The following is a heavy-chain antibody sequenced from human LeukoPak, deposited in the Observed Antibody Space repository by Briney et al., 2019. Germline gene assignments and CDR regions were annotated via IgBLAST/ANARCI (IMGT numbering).Heavy chain of an antibody. V-gene: IGHV1-2*02. J-gene: IGHJ3*02. CDR2: INPNTGGT. CDR1: GYIFTDYY. Sequence: ASVTVSFKVSGYIFTDYYMHWVRQPPGQGLEWVGWINPNTGGTNFAQKFQGRVTITRDTYISTAYLELRRLRSSDRRVSYCQRALYDIPFAIWGQGRMVSMSS. CDR3: QRALYDIPFAI. D-gene: IGHD3-9*01.